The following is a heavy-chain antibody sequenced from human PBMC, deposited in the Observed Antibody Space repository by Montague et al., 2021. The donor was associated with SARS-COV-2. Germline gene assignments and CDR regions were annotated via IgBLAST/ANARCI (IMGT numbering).Heavy chain of an antibody. D-gene: IGHD3-9*01. J-gene: IGHJ6*02. CDR3: AREDYDILTGYYSPYYYYGMDV. CDR1: GFTFSSYW. CDR2: IKQDGSEK. Sequence: SMRLSCAASGFTFSSYWMNWVRQAPGKGLEWVANIKQDGSEKYFXDSVKGRFTISRDNAQNSLYLQMNSLRAEDTAVYYCAREDYDILTGYYSPYYYYGMDVWGQGTTVTVSS. V-gene: IGHV3-7*01.